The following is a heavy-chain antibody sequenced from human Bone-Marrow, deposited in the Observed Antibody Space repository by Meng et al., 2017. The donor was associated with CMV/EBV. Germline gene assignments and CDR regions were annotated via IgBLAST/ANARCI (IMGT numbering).Heavy chain of an antibody. CDR2: ISGDATSR. CDR3: ATELASGY. V-gene: IGHV3-74*01. Sequence: GESLKISCVVSGFTLSNHWMHWVREVPAKGLVWVSRISGDATSRHYADSVKGRFTISRDNAKNTFYLQMSSLRPEDTAVYYCATELASGYWGQGTLVTVSS. J-gene: IGHJ4*02. CDR1: GFTLSNHW. D-gene: IGHD6-13*01.